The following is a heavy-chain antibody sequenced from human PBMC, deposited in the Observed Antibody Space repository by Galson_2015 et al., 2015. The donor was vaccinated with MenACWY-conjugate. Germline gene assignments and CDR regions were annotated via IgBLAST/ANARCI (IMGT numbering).Heavy chain of an antibody. Sequence: SLRLSCAASGFTFRNYWMTWVRQAPGKGLEWVASIKKDGSEKYYVDSVKGRFAISRDNAKNSLYLEMNSLRVEDTAVYSGARGHYGMDVWGQGATVTASS. J-gene: IGHJ6*02. CDR2: IKKDGSEK. CDR1: GFTFRNYW. CDR3: ARGHYGMDV. V-gene: IGHV3-7*03.